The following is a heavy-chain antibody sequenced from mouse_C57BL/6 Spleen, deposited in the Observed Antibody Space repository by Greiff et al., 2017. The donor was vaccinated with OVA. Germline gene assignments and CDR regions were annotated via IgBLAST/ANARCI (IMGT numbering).Heavy chain of an antibody. Sequence: QVQLQQPGTELVKPGASVKLSCKASGYTFTSYWMHWVKQRPGQGLEWIGNINPSNGGTNYNEKFKSKATLTVDKSSSTAYMQLSSLTSEDSAFYSCARNCERDWYFDVWGTGTTVTVSS. CDR1: GYTFTSYW. D-gene: IGHD4-1*01. J-gene: IGHJ1*03. CDR2: INPSNGGT. V-gene: IGHV1-53*01. CDR3: ARNCERDWYFDV.